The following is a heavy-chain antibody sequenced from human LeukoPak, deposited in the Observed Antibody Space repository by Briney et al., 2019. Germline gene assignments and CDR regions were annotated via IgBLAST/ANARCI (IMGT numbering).Heavy chain of an antibody. CDR3: ARMLGYCSGGTCYDGFDI. V-gene: IGHV4-38-2*02. CDR2: IYHSGST. Sequence: PSETLSLTCTDSGYSISSDYYWGWIRQPPGRGLEWIGTIYHSGSTYYNPSLKSRVTISVDTSKNQFSLKLGSVTATDTAVYYCARMLGYCSGGTCYDGFDIWGQGTMVTVSS. D-gene: IGHD2-15*01. J-gene: IGHJ3*02. CDR1: GYSISSDYY.